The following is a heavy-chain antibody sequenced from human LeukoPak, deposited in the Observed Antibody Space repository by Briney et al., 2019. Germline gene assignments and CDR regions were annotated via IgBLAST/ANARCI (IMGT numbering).Heavy chain of an antibody. CDR1: GYTVTRYG. V-gene: IGHV1-18*01. D-gene: IGHD2-2*01. Sequence: ASVKVSCKASGYTVTRYGISWGRQAPGLGLEWRGWPSAYNGNTNYAQKLQGRVTMTTDTSTSKAYMELRSLRSDDTAVYYCARGDIVVVPAPYAMDVWGQGPTVTVSS. CDR3: ARGDIVVVPAPYAMDV. CDR2: PSAYNGNT. J-gene: IGHJ6*02.